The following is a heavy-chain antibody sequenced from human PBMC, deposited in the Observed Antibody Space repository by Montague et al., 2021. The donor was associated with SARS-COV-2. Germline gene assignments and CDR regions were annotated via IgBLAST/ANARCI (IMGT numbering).Heavy chain of an antibody. CDR1: GVSVTDYS. J-gene: IGHJ4*02. CDR3: ECQPHHDGLNRPPDF. Sequence: SETLSLTCTVSGVSVTDYSWSWIRQPPGKGLEWVGVVLYNKGTSTNPNLKSRVAISVDTYKTQISLRLNSVTAADTASAYYECQPHHDGLNRPPDFWDQGTLVTVSS. CDR2: VLYNKGT. V-gene: IGHV4-59*08. D-gene: IGHD3-9*01.